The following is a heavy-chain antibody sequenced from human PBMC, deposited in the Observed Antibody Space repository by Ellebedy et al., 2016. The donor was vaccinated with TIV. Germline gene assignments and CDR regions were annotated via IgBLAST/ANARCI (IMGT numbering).Heavy chain of an antibody. CDR3: ARDMRLFGQYPLY. CDR1: GYTFTSYY. J-gene: IGHJ4*02. Sequence: AASVKVSCKASGYTFTSYYIHWVRQAPGQGLEWMGIINPITGSTTYAQKLQGRVTMTRDTSTTTVYMELSSLRSEDTAVYYCARDMRLFGQYPLYWGQGTLVTVSS. CDR2: INPITGST. D-gene: IGHD3-16*01. V-gene: IGHV1-46*04.